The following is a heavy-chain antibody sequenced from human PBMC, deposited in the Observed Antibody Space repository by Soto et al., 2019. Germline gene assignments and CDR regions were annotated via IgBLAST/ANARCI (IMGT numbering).Heavy chain of an antibody. Sequence: PSETLSLTCAVYGGSFSGYYWSWIRQPPGKGLELIGEINHSGSTNYNPSLKSRVTISVDTSKNQFSLKLSSVTAADTAVYYCARDPVGFTMALFAKKTNYFDYWGQGTLVTVSS. V-gene: IGHV4-34*01. CDR2: INHSGST. CDR1: GGSFSGYY. J-gene: IGHJ4*02. CDR3: ARDPVGFTMALFAKKTNYFDY. D-gene: IGHD3-10*01.